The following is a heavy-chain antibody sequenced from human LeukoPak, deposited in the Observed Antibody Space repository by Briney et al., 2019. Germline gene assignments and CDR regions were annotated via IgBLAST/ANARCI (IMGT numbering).Heavy chain of an antibody. Sequence: IGSIFHSGSTYYNPSLKSRVTISVDTSKNQFSLKLSSVTAADTAVYYCARGGGSGSGSYYPDYWGQGTLVTVSS. D-gene: IGHD3-10*01. CDR2: IFHSGST. J-gene: IGHJ4*02. CDR3: ARGGGSGSGSYYPDY. V-gene: IGHV4-38-2*01.